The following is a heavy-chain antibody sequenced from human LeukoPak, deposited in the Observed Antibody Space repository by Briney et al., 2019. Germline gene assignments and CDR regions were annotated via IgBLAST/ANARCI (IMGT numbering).Heavy chain of an antibody. J-gene: IGHJ4*02. CDR3: ARVRQWELLADEFDY. CDR2: INPNSGGT. Sequence: ASVKVSCKASGYTITGYYMHWVRQAPGQGLEWMGWINPNSGGTNYAQKFQGRVTMTRDTSISTAYMELSRLRSDDTAVYYCARVRQWELLADEFDYWGQGTLVTVSS. CDR1: GYTITGYY. V-gene: IGHV1-2*02. D-gene: IGHD1-26*01.